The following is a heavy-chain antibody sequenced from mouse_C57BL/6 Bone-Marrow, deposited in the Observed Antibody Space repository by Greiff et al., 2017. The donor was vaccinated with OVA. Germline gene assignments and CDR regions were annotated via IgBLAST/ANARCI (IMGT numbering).Heavy chain of an antibody. Sequence: EVKLRESEGGLVQPGSSMKLSCTASGFTFSDYYMAWVRQVPEKGLEWVANINYDGSSTYYLDSLKSRFIISRDNAKNILYLQMSSLKSEDTATYYCARDRKAYYSNYASYYAMDYWGQGTSVTVSS. CDR1: GFTFSDYY. V-gene: IGHV5-16*01. J-gene: IGHJ4*01. D-gene: IGHD2-5*01. CDR3: ARDRKAYYSNYASYYAMDY. CDR2: INYDGSST.